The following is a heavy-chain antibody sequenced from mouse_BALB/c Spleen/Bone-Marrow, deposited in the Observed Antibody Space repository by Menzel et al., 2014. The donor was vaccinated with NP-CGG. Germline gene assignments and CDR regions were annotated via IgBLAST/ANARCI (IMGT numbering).Heavy chain of an antibody. CDR1: GYTFTSYR. Sequence: QVQLKESGAELVRPGASVKLSCKASGYTFTSYRINWVKQRPGQGLEWIGNIYPSDNYTNYNQKFKDKATLTVDKSSSTAYMQLSSPTSEDSAVYYCTRTYEYFDYWGQGTTLTVSS. V-gene: IGHV1-69*02. CDR2: IYPSDNYT. D-gene: IGHD2-3*01. J-gene: IGHJ2*01. CDR3: TRTYEYFDY.